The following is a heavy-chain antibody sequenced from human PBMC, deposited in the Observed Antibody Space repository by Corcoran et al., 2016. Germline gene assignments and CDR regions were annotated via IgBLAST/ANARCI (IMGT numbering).Heavy chain of an antibody. CDR3: ARYGSGTYGSLALYYYYAMDV. CDR1: GFTFSSYW. CDR2: IKQDGSEK. Sequence: EVQLVESGGGLVQPGGSLRLSCAASGFTFSSYWMSWVRQAPGKGLEWVANIKQDGSEKYYVDSVKGRFTISRDNAKNSLYLQMNSLRAEDTAVYYCARYGSGTYGSLALYYYYAMDVWGQGTTVTVSS. V-gene: IGHV3-7*03. J-gene: IGHJ6*02. D-gene: IGHD3-10*01.